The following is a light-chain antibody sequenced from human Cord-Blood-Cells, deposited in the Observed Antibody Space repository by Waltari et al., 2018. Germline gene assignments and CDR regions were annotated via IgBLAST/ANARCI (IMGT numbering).Light chain of an antibody. CDR3: CSYAGSSTFDVV. CDR1: SSAVGRYNL. CDR2: EGS. V-gene: IGLV2-23*03. Sequence: QSALTQPASVSGSPGQSITISCPGTSSAVGRYNLSSCSQQHPGKAPKLMIYEGSKRPSGVSNRFSGSKSGNTASLTISGLQAEDEADYYCCSYAGSSTFDVVFGGGTKLTVL. J-gene: IGLJ2*01.